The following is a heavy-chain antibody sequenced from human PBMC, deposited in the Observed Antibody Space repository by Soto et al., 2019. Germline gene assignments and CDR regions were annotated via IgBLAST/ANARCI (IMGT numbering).Heavy chain of an antibody. CDR2: IYYSGST. J-gene: IGHJ5*02. V-gene: IGHV4-39*01. D-gene: IGHD2-2*01. CDR1: GGSISTSSYY. Sequence: QLQLQESGPGLVKPSETLSLTCTVSGGSISTSSYYWGWIRQPPGKGLEWIGSIYYSGSTYYNPSLKSRVTISVDTSKNQFSLKLSSVTAADTAVYYCARKEYQLLWINWFDPWGQGTLVTVSS. CDR3: ARKEYQLLWINWFDP.